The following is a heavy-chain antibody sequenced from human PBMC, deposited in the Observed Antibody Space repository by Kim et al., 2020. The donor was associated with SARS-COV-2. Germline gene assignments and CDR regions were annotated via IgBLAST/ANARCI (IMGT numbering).Heavy chain of an antibody. CDR2: IYYSGST. J-gene: IGHJ6*02. V-gene: IGHV4-39*01. CDR3: ARRPRYSYGRGVPQPMDV. D-gene: IGHD5-18*01. CDR1: GGSISSSSYY. Sequence: SETLSLTCTVSGGSISSSSYYWGWIRQPPGKGLEWIGSIYYSGSTYYNPSLKSRVTISVDTSKNQFSLKLSSVTAADTAVYYCARRPRYSYGRGVPQPMDVWGQGTTVTVSS.